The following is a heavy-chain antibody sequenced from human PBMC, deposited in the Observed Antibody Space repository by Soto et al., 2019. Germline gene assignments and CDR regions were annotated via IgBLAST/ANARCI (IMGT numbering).Heavy chain of an antibody. CDR3: ASGGGWSFDR. CDR1: GFNFNQYW. V-gene: IGHV3-7*01. J-gene: IGHJ4*02. D-gene: IGHD6-19*01. Sequence: EAQLVESGGGLVQPGGSLRLSCSASGFNFNQYWMSWVRQAPGKGLEWVANVKQDGGEKNYVYSVRGRFTISRDNTKNSLYLQMYTLRVDDTCLYYCASGGGWSFDRWGQGTLVTVSS. CDR2: VKQDGGEK.